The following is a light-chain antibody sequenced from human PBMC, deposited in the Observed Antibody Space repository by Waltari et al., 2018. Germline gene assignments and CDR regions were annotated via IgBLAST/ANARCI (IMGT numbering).Light chain of an antibody. V-gene: IGLV2-8*01. CDR2: EVS. J-gene: IGLJ6*01. CDR1: SSDVGGYNS. CDR3: SSYAGSNNFV. Sequence: QSALTQPPSASGSPGQSVTIPCTGTSSDVGGYNSVSWYQQHPGKAPKLMIYEVSKRPSGVPDRFSGSKSGNTASLTVSGLQAEDEADYYCSSYAGSNNFVFGSGTKVTVL.